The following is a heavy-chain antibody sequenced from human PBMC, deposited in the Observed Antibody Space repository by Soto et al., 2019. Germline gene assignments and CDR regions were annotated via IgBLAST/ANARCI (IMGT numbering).Heavy chain of an antibody. CDR1: GGSISSSNW. CDR2: IYHSGST. D-gene: IGHD2-15*01. V-gene: IGHV4-4*02. J-gene: IGHJ1*01. CDR3: ARAGEVVDTPYYFQH. Sequence: PSETLSLTCAVSGGSISSSNWWSRVRQHPGKGLEWIGEIYHSGSTNYNPSLKSRVTISVDKSKNQFSLKLSSVTAADTAVYYCARAGEVVDTPYYFQHWGQGTLVTVSS.